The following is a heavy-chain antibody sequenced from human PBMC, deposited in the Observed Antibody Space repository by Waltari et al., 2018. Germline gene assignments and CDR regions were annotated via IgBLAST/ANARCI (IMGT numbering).Heavy chain of an antibody. V-gene: IGHV4-59*01. CDR2: IYDSGDT. J-gene: IGHJ6*02. CDR3: ARGLGGDHESGYFDYRLDV. CDR1: SGSMNGYL. Sequence: QEQLQETGPGLVKSSETLSLTCSVSSGSMNGYLRTWMRLSPGKGLEWIGHIYDSGDTKFNPALKSRVSMSVDTSRGRFSLTLTSVSSADTALYFCARGLGGDHESGYFDYRLDVWGQGTTVTVSS. D-gene: IGHD3-9*01.